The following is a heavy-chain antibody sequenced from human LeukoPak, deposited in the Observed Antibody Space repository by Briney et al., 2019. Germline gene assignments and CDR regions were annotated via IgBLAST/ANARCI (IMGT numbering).Heavy chain of an antibody. CDR1: GFTFSSYG. CDR3: ARDNVRKDDY. CDR2: ISGSGGST. Sequence: LAGGSLRLSCAASGFTFSSYGMSWVRQAPGKGLEWVSVISGSGGSTYYADSVKGRFTISRDNAKNSSYLQMNSLRAEDTAVYYCARDNVRKDDYWGQGTLVTVSS. J-gene: IGHJ4*02. V-gene: IGHV3-23*01. D-gene: IGHD2-8*01.